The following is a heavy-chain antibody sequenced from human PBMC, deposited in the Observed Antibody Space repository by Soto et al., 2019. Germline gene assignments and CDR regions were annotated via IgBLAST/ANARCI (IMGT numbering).Heavy chain of an antibody. J-gene: IGHJ4*02. V-gene: IGHV3-72*01. CDR2: IKDKTHNYGT. D-gene: IGHD2-21*01. Sequence: EVQRVESGGGLVQHGGSLRLSCAAYGCTFSDHFMDWVRQAPGKGLEWVCRIKDKTHNYGTQYAPSAEGRFSISRDDYANSVYLQLTRLKTEDTAVYFCACIRAACGYWGPGTLVTVSS. CDR1: GCTFSDHF. CDR3: ACIRAACGY.